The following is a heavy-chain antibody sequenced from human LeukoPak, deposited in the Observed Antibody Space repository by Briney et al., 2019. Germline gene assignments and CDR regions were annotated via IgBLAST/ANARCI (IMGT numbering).Heavy chain of an antibody. V-gene: IGHV3-15*01. CDR3: TTGSAFDI. CDR1: GFTFSNAW. Sequence: GGSLRLSCAASGFTFSNAWMSWVRQAPGKGLEWVGRSKSKTDGGTTDYAAPVKGRFTISRDDSKNTLYLQMNSLKTEDTAVYYCTTGSAFDIWGQGTMVTVSS. J-gene: IGHJ3*02. D-gene: IGHD3-10*01. CDR2: SKSKTDGGTT.